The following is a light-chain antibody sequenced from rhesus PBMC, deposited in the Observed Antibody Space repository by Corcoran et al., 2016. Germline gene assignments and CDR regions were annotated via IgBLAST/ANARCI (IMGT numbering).Light chain of an antibody. CDR3: QQYRNWPYS. Sequence: EIVMTQSPATLSLSPGERATLSCRASQSVSRSVAWYQKKPEQAPRLLIYGASSRATGIPDRFSGSGSGTDFTLTINNLEPEDFAVYYCQQYRNWPYSFGQGTKVEIK. V-gene: IGKV3S9*01. CDR2: GAS. J-gene: IGKJ2*01. CDR1: QSVSRS.